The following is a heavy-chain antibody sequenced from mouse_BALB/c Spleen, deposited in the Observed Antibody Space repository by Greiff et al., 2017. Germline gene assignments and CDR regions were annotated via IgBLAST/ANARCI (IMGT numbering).Heavy chain of an antibody. CDR1: GFTFSSYG. J-gene: IGHJ3*01. Sequence: EVNVVESGGDLVQPGGSLKLSCAASGFTFSSYGMSWVRQTPDKRLELVATINSNGGNTYYPDSVKGRFTISRDNARNTLYLQMSSLKSEDTAMYYCARGSAWFAYWGQGTLVTVSA. CDR3: ARGSAWFAY. CDR2: INSNGGNT. V-gene: IGHV5-6-3*01.